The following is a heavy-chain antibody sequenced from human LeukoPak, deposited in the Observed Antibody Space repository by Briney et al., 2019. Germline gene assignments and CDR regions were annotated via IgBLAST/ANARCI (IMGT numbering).Heavy chain of an antibody. CDR2: INPCGGNT. V-gene: IGHV1-46*01. Sequence: ASVKLSCKASGYTFTSYYIHWMRQAPGQGRGGRAVINPCGGNTNYAQKFHGRVTVTRDTSTSTVYVEVSSMGSDDTAVYSCARDADWGILDGFYIWGQGTMVTVSS. J-gene: IGHJ3*02. CDR3: ARDADWGILDGFYI. D-gene: IGHD2/OR15-2a*01. CDR1: GYTFTSYY.